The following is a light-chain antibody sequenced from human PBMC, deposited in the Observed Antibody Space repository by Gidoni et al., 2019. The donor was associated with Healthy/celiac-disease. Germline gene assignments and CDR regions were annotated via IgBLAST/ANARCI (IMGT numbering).Light chain of an antibody. Sequence: SYEVTQPPSLSVSPGQTARITCSGDELEDKYVCWYQQKAGQSPVLVIYHNDQRPSGIPERFSGSNSGNTATLTIGGTQAMDEADYFCQAWDSAIHVVFGGGTKLTVL. CDR1: ELEDKY. V-gene: IGLV3-1*01. CDR2: HND. J-gene: IGLJ2*01. CDR3: QAWDSAIHVV.